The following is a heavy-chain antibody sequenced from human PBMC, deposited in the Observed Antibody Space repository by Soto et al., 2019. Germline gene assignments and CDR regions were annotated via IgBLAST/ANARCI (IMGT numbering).Heavy chain of an antibody. Sequence: VASVKVSCKASNYTFTSYGVHWVRQAPGQGLEWMGWISAFNGNTNYAPKLQDRVTMTTDTSTSTAYMELRSLRPDDTAVYFCARGGMYITSRRWFDPWGQGTLVTVSS. CDR3: ARGGMYITSRRWFDP. CDR1: NYTFTSYG. CDR2: ISAFNGNT. V-gene: IGHV1-18*04. D-gene: IGHD6-13*01. J-gene: IGHJ5*02.